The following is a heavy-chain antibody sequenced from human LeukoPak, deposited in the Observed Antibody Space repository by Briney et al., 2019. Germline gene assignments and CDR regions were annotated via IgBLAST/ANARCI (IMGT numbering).Heavy chain of an antibody. CDR2: IWYDGSNK. J-gene: IGHJ4*02. D-gene: IGHD3-22*01. CDR1: GFTFSNYG. Sequence: SLRLYCAAAGFTFSNYGMHWVRQAPGKGLEWVVVIWYDGSNKYYADSVKGRFTISRDNSRNTLYLQMNSLRAEDTAMYYCAKYDNSGRARGYWGQGTLVTVSS. CDR3: AKYDNSGRARGY. V-gene: IGHV3-33*06.